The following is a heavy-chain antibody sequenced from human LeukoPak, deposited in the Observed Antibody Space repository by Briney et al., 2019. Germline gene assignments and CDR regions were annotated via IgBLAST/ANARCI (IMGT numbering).Heavy chain of an antibody. J-gene: IGHJ5*02. V-gene: IGHV1-3*03. Sequence: ASVTVSCKASGYTFTSYAMHWVRQAPGQRLEWMGWINAGNGNTKYSQEFQGRVTITRDTSASTAYMELSSLRSEDMAVYYCARDSSSDNYYDSSGPNWFDPWGQGTLVTVSS. CDR1: GYTFTSYA. D-gene: IGHD3-22*01. CDR2: INAGNGNT. CDR3: ARDSSSDNYYDSSGPNWFDP.